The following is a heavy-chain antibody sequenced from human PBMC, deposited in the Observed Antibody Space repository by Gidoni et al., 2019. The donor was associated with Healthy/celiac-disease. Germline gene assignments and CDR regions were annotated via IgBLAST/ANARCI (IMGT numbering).Heavy chain of an antibody. CDR3: AIDSSGDYLGNAFDI. D-gene: IGHD3-22*01. J-gene: IGHJ3*02. V-gene: IGHV3-30-3*01. CDR1: GFTFSSYA. Sequence: QVQLVESGGGVVQPGRSLRLPCAASGFTFSSYAMHWVRQAPGKGLEWVAVISYDGSNKYYADSVKGRFTISRDNSKNTLYLQMNSLRAEDTAVYYCAIDSSGDYLGNAFDIWGQGTMVTVSS. CDR2: ISYDGSNK.